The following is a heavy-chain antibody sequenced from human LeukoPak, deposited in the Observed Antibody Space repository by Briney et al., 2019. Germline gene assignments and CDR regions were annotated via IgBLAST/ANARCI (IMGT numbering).Heavy chain of an antibody. Sequence: PSETLSLTCNVSGYSISSGGYYWSWIRQPPGKGLEWIGYIYHSGSTYYNPSLKSRVTISVDRSKNQFSLKLSSVTAADTAVYYCARDRPGGLDAFDIWGQGTMVTVSS. CDR2: IYHSGST. D-gene: IGHD2-15*01. CDR1: GYSISSGGYY. CDR3: ARDRPGGLDAFDI. J-gene: IGHJ3*02. V-gene: IGHV4-30-2*01.